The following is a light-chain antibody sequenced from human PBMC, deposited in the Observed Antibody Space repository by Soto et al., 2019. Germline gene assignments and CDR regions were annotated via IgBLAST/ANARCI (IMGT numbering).Light chain of an antibody. J-gene: IGKJ1*01. CDR3: HQYESWT. V-gene: IGKV3-20*01. CDR1: XXFAGPY. Sequence: QSPDTLSLSPGERATLSXXXXXXFAGPYLAWYQQKPGQTPRLLINGASSRATGIPDRFSGSGSGTDFTLTISGLEPEDFAVYYCHQYESWTFGQGTKVEIK. CDR2: GAS.